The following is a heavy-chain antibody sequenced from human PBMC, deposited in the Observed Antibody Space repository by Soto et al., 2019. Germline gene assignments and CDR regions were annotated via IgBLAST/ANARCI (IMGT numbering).Heavy chain of an antibody. V-gene: IGHV3-23*01. CDR2: ISGSDGSA. Sequence: EVQLLESGGGLVQPGGSLRLSCAASGFTFNNYAMSWVRQAPGKGLEWVSSISGSDGSAYFADSVKGRFAIIRDNSRTTLNLHMNSLRAEETTVYFCAKSTRPRPRDYYYYYYMDVWGKATTVTVS. CDR1: GFTFNNYA. D-gene: IGHD6-6*01. CDR3: AKSTRPRPRDYYYYYYMDV. J-gene: IGHJ6*03.